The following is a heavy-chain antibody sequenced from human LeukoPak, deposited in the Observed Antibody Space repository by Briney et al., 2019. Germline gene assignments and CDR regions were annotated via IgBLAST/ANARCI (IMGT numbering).Heavy chain of an antibody. Sequence: GGSLRLSCAASEFIFNNYAMGWVRQAPGKGLEWVSSISGTGGSTFYADSVKGRFTISRDNSKNTLYLQMNSLRAEDTAVYYCAKDRTVSSGWYGEWFDPWGQGTLVTVSS. CDR2: ISGTGGST. CDR3: AKDRTVSSGWYGEWFDP. V-gene: IGHV3-23*01. J-gene: IGHJ5*02. D-gene: IGHD6-19*01. CDR1: EFIFNNYA.